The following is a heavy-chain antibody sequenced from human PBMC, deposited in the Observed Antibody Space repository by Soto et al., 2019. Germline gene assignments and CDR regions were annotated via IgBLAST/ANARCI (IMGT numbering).Heavy chain of an antibody. J-gene: IGHJ4*02. CDR1: GGSISSSSYY. CDR2: IYYSGST. Sequence: SETLSLTCRVSGGSISSSSYYWGWIRQPPGKGLEWIGSIYYSGSTYYNPSLKSRVTISVDTSKNQFSLKLSSVTAADTAVYYCARRPSYYYDSSGYYYTLAYFDYWGQGTLVTVSS. V-gene: IGHV4-39*01. D-gene: IGHD3-22*01. CDR3: ARRPSYYYDSSGYYYTLAYFDY.